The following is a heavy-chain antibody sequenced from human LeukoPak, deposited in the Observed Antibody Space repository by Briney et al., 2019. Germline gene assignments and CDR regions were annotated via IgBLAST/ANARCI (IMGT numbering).Heavy chain of an antibody. J-gene: IGHJ4*02. V-gene: IGHV3-30-3*01. D-gene: IGHD4-17*01. CDR2: ISYDGTNK. CDR1: GFTFSSYA. CDR3: ARCSDKYGDYGHY. Sequence: GRSLRLSCAASGFTFSSYAMHWVRQAPGKGLEWVAVISYDGTNKHYADSVKGRFTISRDNSKNTLYLQMDSLRTEDTAMYYCARCSDKYGDYGHYWGQGTLVTVS.